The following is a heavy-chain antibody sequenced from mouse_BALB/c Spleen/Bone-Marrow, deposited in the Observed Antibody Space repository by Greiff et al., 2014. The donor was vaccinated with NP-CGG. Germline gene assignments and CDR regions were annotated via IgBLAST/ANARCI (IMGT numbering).Heavy chain of an antibody. V-gene: IGHV1-14*01. CDR1: GYTFTSYV. J-gene: IGHJ3*01. CDR2: INPYNDGT. D-gene: IGHD2-14*01. Sequence: EVKLVESGPELVKPGASVKMSCKASGYTFTSYVMHWVEQKPGQGLEWIGYINPYNDGTKYNEKFKGKATLTSDKSSSTAYMELSSLTSEDSAVYYCARGGRYDGFAYWGQGTLVTVSA. CDR3: ARGGRYDGFAY.